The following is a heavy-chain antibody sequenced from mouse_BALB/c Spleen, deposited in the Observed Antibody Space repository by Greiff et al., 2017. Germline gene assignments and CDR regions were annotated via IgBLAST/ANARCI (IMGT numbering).Heavy chain of an antibody. CDR3: ARRSYYGNYGYFDV. Sequence: EVQLQESGPSLVKPSQTLSLTCSVTGDSITSGYWNWIRKFPGNKLEYMGYISYSGSTYYNPSLKSRISITRDTSKNQYYLQLNSVTTEDTATYYCARRSYYGNYGYFDVWGAGTTVTVSS. V-gene: IGHV3-8*02. D-gene: IGHD2-10*01. J-gene: IGHJ1*01. CDR2: ISYSGST. CDR1: GDSITSGY.